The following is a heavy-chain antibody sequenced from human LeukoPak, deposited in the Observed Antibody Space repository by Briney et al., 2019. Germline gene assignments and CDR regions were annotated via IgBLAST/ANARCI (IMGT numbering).Heavy chain of an antibody. CDR3: AREVSIVVVVAANGFDP. J-gene: IGHJ5*02. D-gene: IGHD2-15*01. Sequence: ASVKVSCKASGYTFTSYGISWVRQAPGQGLEWMGIINPSGGSTSYAQKFQGRVTMTRDTSTSTVYMELSSLRSEDTAVYYCAREVSIVVVVAANGFDPWGQGTLVTVSS. CDR2: INPSGGST. V-gene: IGHV1-46*01. CDR1: GYTFTSYG.